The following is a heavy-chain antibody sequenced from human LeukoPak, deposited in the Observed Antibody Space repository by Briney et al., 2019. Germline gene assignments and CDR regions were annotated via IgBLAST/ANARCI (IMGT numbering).Heavy chain of an antibody. CDR1: GGSFSGYY. Sequence: PSETLSLSCAVYGGSFSGYYWSWIRQPPGKGLEWIGEINHSGSTNYNPSLKSRVTISVDRSKNQFSLKLSSVTAADTAVYYCARAHPQVVPAATNWFDPWGQGTLVTVSS. V-gene: IGHV4-34*01. CDR3: ARAHPQVVPAATNWFDP. D-gene: IGHD2-2*01. J-gene: IGHJ5*02. CDR2: INHSGST.